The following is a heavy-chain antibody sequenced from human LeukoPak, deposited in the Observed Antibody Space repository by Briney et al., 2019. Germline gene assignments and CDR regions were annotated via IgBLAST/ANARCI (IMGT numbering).Heavy chain of an antibody. Sequence: ASVKVSCKASGYTFTSYAMNWVRQAPGQGLEWMGWINTNTGNPTYAQGFTGRFVFSLDTSVSTAYLQISSLKAEDTAVYYCARGVRYYDNTGYYSGVYFDYWGQGTLATVSS. J-gene: IGHJ4*02. CDR2: INTNTGNP. V-gene: IGHV7-4-1*02. CDR3: ARGVRYYDNTGYYSGVYFDY. CDR1: GYTFTSYA. D-gene: IGHD3-22*01.